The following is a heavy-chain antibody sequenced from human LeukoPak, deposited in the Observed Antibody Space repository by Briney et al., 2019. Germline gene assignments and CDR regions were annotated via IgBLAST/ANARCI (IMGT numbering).Heavy chain of an antibody. CDR2: ISYDGSNK. CDR3: AKDPAFGGVIGTFDY. J-gene: IGHJ4*02. V-gene: IGHV3-30*18. Sequence: GGSLRLSCAASGFTFSSYGMHWVRQAPGKGLEWVAVISYDGSNKYYADSVKGRFTISRDNSKNTLYLQMNSLRAEDTAVYYCAKDPAFGGVIGTFDYWGQGTLVTVSS. CDR1: GFTFSSYG. D-gene: IGHD3-16*02.